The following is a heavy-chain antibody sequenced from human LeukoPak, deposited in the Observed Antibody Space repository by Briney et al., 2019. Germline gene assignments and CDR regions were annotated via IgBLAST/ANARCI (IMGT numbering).Heavy chain of an antibody. CDR3: ARARVCSGGSCYRKVYFDY. D-gene: IGHD2-15*01. CDR2: INHSGST. V-gene: IGHV4-34*01. Sequence: PSETLSLTCAVYGGSFSGYYWSWIRQPPGKGLEWIGEINHSGSTNYNPSLKSRVTISVDTSKNQFSLKLSSVTAADTAVYYCARARVCSGGSCYRKVYFDYWGQGTLVTVSS. J-gene: IGHJ4*02. CDR1: GGSFSGYY.